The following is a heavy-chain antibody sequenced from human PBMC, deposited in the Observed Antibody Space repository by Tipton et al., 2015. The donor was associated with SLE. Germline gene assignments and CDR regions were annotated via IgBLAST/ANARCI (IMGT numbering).Heavy chain of an antibody. CDR1: GGSIRSSSYY. D-gene: IGHD6-13*01. V-gene: IGHV4-61*02. J-gene: IGHJ2*01. CDR2: IYNSGST. Sequence: TLSLTCTVSGGSIRSSSYYWVWIRQPAGGGLEWIGRIYNSGSTNYNPSLMSRVTMSVDTSKNQFSLRLRSATAADTAFYYCARGYSSSWYREFFDIWGRGTLVTVSS. CDR3: ARGYSSSWYREFFDI.